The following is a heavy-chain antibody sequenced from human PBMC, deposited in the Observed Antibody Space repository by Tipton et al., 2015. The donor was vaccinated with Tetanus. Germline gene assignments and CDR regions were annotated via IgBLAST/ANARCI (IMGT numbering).Heavy chain of an antibody. D-gene: IGHD2-8*01. V-gene: IGHV4-59*01. Sequence: GLVKPSETLSLTCEVSGGSSSSFYWSWIRQPPGKGLEWISYIFHSGSTNYNPALKSRVTISMDTSRNQISLNLTSVTAADTAVYFCARRSYCTSTRCFDAFDLWGPGTRVTVSS. CDR3: ARRSYCTSTRCFDAFDL. CDR2: IFHSGST. CDR1: GGSSSSFY. J-gene: IGHJ3*01.